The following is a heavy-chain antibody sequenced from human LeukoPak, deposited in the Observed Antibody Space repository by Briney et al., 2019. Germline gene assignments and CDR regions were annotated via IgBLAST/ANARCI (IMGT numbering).Heavy chain of an antibody. CDR3: AREKNLGT. CDR1: GFTFGSCW. V-gene: IGHV3-7*05. CDR2: IKEDGSDK. Sequence: PGGSLRLSCAASGFTFGSCWMSWVRQAPGKRLEWVATIKEDGSDKYYVDSVKGRFTISRDNVKNSVYLQMNSLRAEDTAVYYCAREKNLGTWGQGTLVTVSS. D-gene: IGHD1-14*01. J-gene: IGHJ4*02.